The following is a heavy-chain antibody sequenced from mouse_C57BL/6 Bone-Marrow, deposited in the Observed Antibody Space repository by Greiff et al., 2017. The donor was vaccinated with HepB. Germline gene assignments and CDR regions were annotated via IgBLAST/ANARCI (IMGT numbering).Heavy chain of an antibody. CDR1: GFTFSDYG. V-gene: IGHV5-17*01. J-gene: IGHJ3*01. CDR3: ARQLPPFAY. Sequence: DVHLVESGGGLVKPGGSLKLSCAASGFTFSDYGVHWVRQAPEKGLEWVAYISSGSSTIYYADTVKGRFTISRDNAKNTLFLQMTSLRSEDTAMYYCARQLPPFAYWGQGTLVTVSA. D-gene: IGHD1-1*01. CDR2: ISSGSSTI.